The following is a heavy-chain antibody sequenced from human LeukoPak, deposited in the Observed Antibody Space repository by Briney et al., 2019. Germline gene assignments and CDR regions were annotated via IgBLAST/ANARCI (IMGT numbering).Heavy chain of an antibody. D-gene: IGHD3-10*01. CDR2: IIPMHAPA. V-gene: IGHV1-69*05. CDR1: GGTFNKYA. CDR3: ARGAHSGSFSSWFHP. J-gene: IGHJ5*02. Sequence: SVKVSCKASGGTFNKYAITWVRQAPGQGLEWMGGIIPMHAPARYTQNFQGRVTITTDESMTTAYMELSSLKSEDTALYYCARGAHSGSFSSWFHPWGQGTLVTVSS.